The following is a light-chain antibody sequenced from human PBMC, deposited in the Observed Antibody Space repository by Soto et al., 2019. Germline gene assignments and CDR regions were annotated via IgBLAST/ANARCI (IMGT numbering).Light chain of an antibody. J-gene: IGKJ2*01. V-gene: IGKV1-5*01. Sequence: DIQMTQSPSTLSASVGDRVTITCRASQSISNWLAWYQQKPGKAPELLIYDVSSLESGVPSRFSGRGSGTEFTLTISSLQPDDFATYYCQQYNTYSYTFGQGTKLEIK. CDR1: QSISNW. CDR3: QQYNTYSYT. CDR2: DVS.